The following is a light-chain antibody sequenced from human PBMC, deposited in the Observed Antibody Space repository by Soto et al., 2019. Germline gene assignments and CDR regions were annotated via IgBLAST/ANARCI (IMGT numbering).Light chain of an antibody. CDR2: DAS. CDR1: QIVSSY. CDR3: QKRSNWPRT. V-gene: IGKV3-11*01. J-gene: IGKJ1*01. Sequence: EIVLTQSPATLSLSAVERARVCGRASQIVSSYLAWYQQKPGQAPRLLIYDASNRATGIPARFSGSGSGTDFTLTISSLEPEDFAVYYCQKRSNWPRTCGQGNKGDIK.